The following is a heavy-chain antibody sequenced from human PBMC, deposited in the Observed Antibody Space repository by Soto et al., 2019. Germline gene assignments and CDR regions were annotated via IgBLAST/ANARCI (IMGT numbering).Heavy chain of an antibody. Sequence: EVQLLESGGGLVQPGGSQRLSCTASGFSFSSYAWSWVRQAPGKGLEWVSAISGSGDIIYYADSVRGRFAISRDNSKNTLFLHMSSLRAEDTALYYCAKVVSGAIFGVVINAFDIWGQGTMVTVSS. V-gene: IGHV3-23*01. J-gene: IGHJ3*02. CDR1: GFSFSSYA. CDR3: AKVVSGAIFGVVINAFDI. D-gene: IGHD3-3*01. CDR2: ISGSGDII.